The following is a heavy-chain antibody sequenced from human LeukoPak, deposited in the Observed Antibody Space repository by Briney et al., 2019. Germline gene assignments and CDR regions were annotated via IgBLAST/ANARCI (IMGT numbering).Heavy chain of an antibody. CDR2: ISSSGSTI. Sequence: GGSLRLSCAASGFTFSDYYMSWIRQAPGKGLEWVSYISSSGSTIYYADSVKGRFTISRDNSKNTLYLQMNSLRAEDTAVCYCAKVDSSGWASDYFDYWGQGTLVTVSS. CDR1: GFTFSDYY. J-gene: IGHJ4*02. CDR3: AKVDSSGWASDYFDY. V-gene: IGHV3-11*01. D-gene: IGHD6-19*01.